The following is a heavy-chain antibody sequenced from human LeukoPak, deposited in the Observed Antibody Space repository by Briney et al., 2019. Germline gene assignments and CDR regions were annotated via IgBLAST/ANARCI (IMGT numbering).Heavy chain of an antibody. J-gene: IGHJ4*02. V-gene: IGHV4-34*01. CDR3: ARVRYSSLSEFDY. CDR2: INHSGST. D-gene: IGHD6-6*01. CDR1: GGSFSGYY. Sequence: SETLSLTCAVYGGSFSGYYWSWIRQPPGKGLEWIGEINHSGSTNYNPSLKSRVTISVDTSKNQFSLKLSSVTAADTAVYYCARVRYSSLSEFDYWGQGTLVTVSS.